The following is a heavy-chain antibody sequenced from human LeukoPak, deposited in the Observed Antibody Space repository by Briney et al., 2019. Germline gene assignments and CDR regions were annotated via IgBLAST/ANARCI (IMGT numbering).Heavy chain of an antibody. Sequence: GGSPRLSCVASGFAFSSHDMNWVRQAPGKGLEWLSYISNSGRTIDSADSVKGRFTISRDNAKNSLYLQMNSLRAEDTAVYYCARDNYYKSGTFDCWGQGTLVTVSS. J-gene: IGHJ4*02. CDR1: GFAFSSHD. V-gene: IGHV3-48*03. CDR2: ISNSGRTI. D-gene: IGHD3-10*01. CDR3: ARDNYYKSGTFDC.